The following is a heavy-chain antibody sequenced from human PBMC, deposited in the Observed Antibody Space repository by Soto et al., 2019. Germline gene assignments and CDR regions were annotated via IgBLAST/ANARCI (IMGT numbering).Heavy chain of an antibody. CDR3: AKDVCSGGICYESY. CDR1: GFTFSSYG. Sequence: GGSLRLSCAASGFTFSSYGMHWVRQAPGKGLEWVAVISYDGSNKYYADSVKGRFTISRDNSKNTLYLQMNSLRAEDTAVYYCAKDVCSGGICYESYWGQGTLVTVPS. D-gene: IGHD2-15*01. V-gene: IGHV3-30*18. J-gene: IGHJ4*02. CDR2: ISYDGSNK.